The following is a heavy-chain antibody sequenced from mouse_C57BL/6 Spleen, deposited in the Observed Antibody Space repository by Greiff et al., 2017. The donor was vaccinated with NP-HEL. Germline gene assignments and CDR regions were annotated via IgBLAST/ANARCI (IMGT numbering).Heavy chain of an antibody. D-gene: IGHD2-4*01. CDR3: AKDDDYELWYFDY. CDR1: GFTFSSYA. CDR2: ISDGGSYN. J-gene: IGHJ2*01. V-gene: IGHV5-4*01. Sequence: VQLKESGGGLVKPGGSLKLTCAASGFTFSSYAMSWVRQTPEKRLEGVATISDGGSYNYYPDNVKGRFTISRDNAKNHLYLQMSHLKSEDTAMYYCAKDDDYELWYFDYWGQGTTLTVSS.